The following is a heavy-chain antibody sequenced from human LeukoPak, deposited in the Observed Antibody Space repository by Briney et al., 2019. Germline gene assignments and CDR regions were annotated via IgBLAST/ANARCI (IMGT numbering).Heavy chain of an antibody. CDR3: ARDWTFTRFSGSHPCAFDV. J-gene: IGHJ3*01. Sequence: GGSLRLSCAASGFTFSSYAMHWVRQAPGKGLEWVAVISYDGSNNYYADSVKGRFTISRDNSKNTLYLQMNSLRAEDTAVHYCARDWTFTRFSGSHPCAFDVWGQGTMVTVSS. V-gene: IGHV3-30-3*01. CDR2: ISYDGSNN. CDR1: GFTFSSYA. D-gene: IGHD3-10*01.